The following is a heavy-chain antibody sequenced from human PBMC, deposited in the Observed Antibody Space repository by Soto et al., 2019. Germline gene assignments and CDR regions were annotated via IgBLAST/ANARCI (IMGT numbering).Heavy chain of an antibody. CDR1: GFTFSSYA. J-gene: IGHJ6*02. CDR2: ISSNGGST. CDR3: VKDYPYSSSWYGYYYYGMDV. V-gene: IGHV3-64D*06. D-gene: IGHD6-13*01. Sequence: GGSLRLSCSASGFTFSSYAMHWVRQAPGKGLEYVSAISSNGGSTYYADSVKGRFTISRDNSKNTLYLQMSSLRAEDTAVYYCVKDYPYSSSWYGYYYYGMDVWGQGTTVTVSS.